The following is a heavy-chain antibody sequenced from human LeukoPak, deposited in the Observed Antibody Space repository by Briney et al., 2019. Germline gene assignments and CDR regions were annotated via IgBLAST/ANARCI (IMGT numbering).Heavy chain of an antibody. CDR3: ARDRNGMDV. J-gene: IGHJ6*02. CDR1: GFTFSSYG. Sequence: GGSLRLSCAAPGFTFSSYGMHWVRQASGKGLEWVAVIWYDGSNKYYADSVKGRFTISRDNSKNTLYLQMNSLRAEDTAVYYCARDRNGMDVWGQGTTVTVSS. V-gene: IGHV3-33*08. CDR2: IWYDGSNK.